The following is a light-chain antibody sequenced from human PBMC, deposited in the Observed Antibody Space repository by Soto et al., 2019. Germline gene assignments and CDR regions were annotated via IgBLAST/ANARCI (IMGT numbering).Light chain of an antibody. V-gene: IGLV2-8*01. CDR1: SSDVGGYKY. CDR3: SSHAGGPWV. Sequence: QSALTQPPSASGSPGQSVTISCTGTSSDVGGYKYVSWYQQYPGKAPKLIIYEVSKWRSGVPVRFSGSKSGNTASLTVSGLQVEDEADYYCSSHAGGPWVFGGGTKLTVL. CDR2: EVS. J-gene: IGLJ3*02.